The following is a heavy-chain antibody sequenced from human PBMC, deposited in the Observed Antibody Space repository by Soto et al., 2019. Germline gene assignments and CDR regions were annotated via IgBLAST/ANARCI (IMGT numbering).Heavy chain of an antibody. J-gene: IGHJ4*02. V-gene: IGHV3-23*01. CDR2: ISGSGGST. CDR1: GFTFSSYA. D-gene: IGHD3-10*01. CDR3: AKDYYGSGSYPYYFDY. Sequence: GESLKISCAASGFTFSSYAMSWVRQAPGKGLEWVSAISGSGGSTYYADSVKGRFTISRDNSKNTLYLQMNSLRAEDTAVYYCAKDYYGSGSYPYYFDYWGQGTLVTAPQ.